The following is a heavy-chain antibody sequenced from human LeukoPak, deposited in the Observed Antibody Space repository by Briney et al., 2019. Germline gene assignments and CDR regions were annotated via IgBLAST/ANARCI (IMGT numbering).Heavy chain of an antibody. CDR3: ARGVERWLQSPFDY. D-gene: IGHD5-24*01. Sequence: SETLSLTCTVSGYSISSGYYWGWIRQPPGKGLEWIGSIYHSGSTYYNPSLKSRVTISVDTSKNQFSLKLSFVTAADTAVYYCARGVERWLQSPFDYWGQGTLVTVSS. CDR1: GYSISSGYY. J-gene: IGHJ4*02. V-gene: IGHV4-38-2*02. CDR2: IYHSGST.